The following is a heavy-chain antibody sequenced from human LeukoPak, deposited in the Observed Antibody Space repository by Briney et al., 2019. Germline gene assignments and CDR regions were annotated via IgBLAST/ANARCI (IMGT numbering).Heavy chain of an antibody. J-gene: IGHJ4*02. Sequence: ASVRVSCKASGGTFSSYAISWVRQAPGQGLEWMGRIIPILGIANYAQKFQGRVTITADKSTSTAYMELSSLRSEDTAVYYCARAFVVDQVGATSGIDYWGQGTLVTVSS. CDR3: ARAFVVDQVGATSGIDY. V-gene: IGHV1-69*04. CDR2: IIPILGIA. CDR1: GGTFSSYA. D-gene: IGHD1-26*01.